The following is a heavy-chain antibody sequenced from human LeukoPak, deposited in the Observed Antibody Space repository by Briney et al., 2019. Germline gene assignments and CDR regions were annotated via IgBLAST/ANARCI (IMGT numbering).Heavy chain of an antibody. CDR3: ARGYYGMDV. CDR1: GYIFTGRY. CDR2: ISPTTGDT. J-gene: IGHJ6*02. V-gene: IGHV1-2*02. Sequence: GASVKVSCKASGYIFTGRYLCWARQTPGEGLQWMGWISPTTGDTYSAQNFQGRVTMTRDTSINTGYMELTRLTSGDTGVYFCARGYYGMDVWGQGTTVIVSS.